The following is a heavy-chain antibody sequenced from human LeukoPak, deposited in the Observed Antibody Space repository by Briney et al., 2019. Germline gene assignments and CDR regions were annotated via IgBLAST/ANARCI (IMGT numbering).Heavy chain of an antibody. V-gene: IGHV3-9*01. CDR1: GFTFYDYA. CDR2: ISWNSGSI. Sequence: PGRSLRLSCAASGFTFYDYAMHWVRQAPGKGLEWVSGISWNSGSIGYADSVKGRFTISRDNAKNSMYLQMNSLRAEDAAVYYCARGDILAGYSNDYWGQGTLVTVSS. CDR3: ARGDILAGYSNDY. D-gene: IGHD3-9*01. J-gene: IGHJ4*02.